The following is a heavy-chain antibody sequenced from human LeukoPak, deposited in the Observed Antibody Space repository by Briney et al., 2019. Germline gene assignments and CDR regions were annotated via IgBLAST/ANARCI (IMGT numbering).Heavy chain of an antibody. CDR1: GGSISGCDYY. J-gene: IGHJ4*02. Sequence: SEPLSVTCTVSGGSISGCDYYWRWIRQPPRQCLEWIGYIYYSGSTYYNPSLKSRVTISVDTSKNQFSLKLSSVTAADTAVYYCARDHQGYFDYWGQGTLVTVSS. V-gene: IGHV4-30-4*01. CDR2: IYYSGST. CDR3: ARDHQGYFDY.